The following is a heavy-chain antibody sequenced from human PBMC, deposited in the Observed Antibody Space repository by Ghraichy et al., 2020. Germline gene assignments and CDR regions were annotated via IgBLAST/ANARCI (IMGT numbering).Heavy chain of an antibody. J-gene: IGHJ6*02. CDR1: GGSFSGYY. D-gene: IGHD6-13*01. Sequence: ESLNISCAVYGGSFSGYYWSWIRQPPGKGLEWIGEINHSGSTNYNPSLKSRVTISVDTSKNQFSLKLSSVTAADTAVYYCASPSSSWRYYYYGMDVWGQGTTVTVSS. CDR2: INHSGST. CDR3: ASPSSSWRYYYYGMDV. V-gene: IGHV4-34*01.